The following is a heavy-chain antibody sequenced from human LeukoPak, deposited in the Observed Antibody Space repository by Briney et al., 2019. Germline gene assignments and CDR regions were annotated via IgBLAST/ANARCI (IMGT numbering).Heavy chain of an antibody. CDR2: INSDGSST. CDR3: ARDPHGYWWFDP. Sequence: GGSLRLSCAASGFTFSNYWMHWVRQAPGKGLVWVSRINSDGSSTNYADSVKGRFTISRDNAKNTLYLQMNSLRAEDTAVYYCARDPHGYWWFDPWGQGTLVTVFS. J-gene: IGHJ5*02. D-gene: IGHD5-18*01. V-gene: IGHV3-74*01. CDR1: GFTFSNYW.